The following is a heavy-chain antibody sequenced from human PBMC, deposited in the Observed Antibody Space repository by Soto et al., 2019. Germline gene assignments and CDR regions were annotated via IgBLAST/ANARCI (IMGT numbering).Heavy chain of an antibody. Sequence: SETLSLTCTVSGGSISSGDYYWSWIRQPPGKGLEWIGYIYYSGSTYYNPSLKSRVTISVDTSKNQFSLKLSSVTAADTAVYYCARADYYDSSWGYWGQGTMVTVSS. CDR2: IYYSGST. D-gene: IGHD3-22*01. V-gene: IGHV4-30-4*01. CDR3: ARADYYDSSWGY. J-gene: IGHJ4*03. CDR1: GGSISSGDYY.